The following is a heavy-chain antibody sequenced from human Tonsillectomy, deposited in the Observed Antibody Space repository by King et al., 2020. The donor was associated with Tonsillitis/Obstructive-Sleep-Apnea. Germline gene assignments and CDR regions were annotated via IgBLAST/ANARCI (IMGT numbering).Heavy chain of an antibody. CDR3: ASRFLFSPWSGRGEYAFDI. V-gene: IGHV4-34*01. J-gene: IGHJ3*02. CDR2: INHSGST. D-gene: IGHD3-3*01. CDR1: GGSFRGYY. Sequence: VQLQQWGAGLLKPSETLSLPCAVYGGSFRGYYWSWIRQPPGKGLEWIGEINHSGSTNYNPSLKSRITISVDTSKNQFSLKLSSVTAADTAVYYCASRFLFSPWSGRGEYAFDIWGQGTMVTVSS.